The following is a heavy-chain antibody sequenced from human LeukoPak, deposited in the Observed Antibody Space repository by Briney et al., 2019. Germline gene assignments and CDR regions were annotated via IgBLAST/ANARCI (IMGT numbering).Heavy chain of an antibody. Sequence: SETLSLTCTVSGASITRYFWNWIRQPPGKELEWIGYISSGGSTNYNPSVKSRVTISIDTSKNQFSLKLTSATAADTAVYYCARGDDYKSTLFDYWGQGPLVTVSS. CDR3: ARGDDYKSTLFDY. D-gene: IGHD5-12*01. J-gene: IGHJ4*02. CDR2: ISSGGST. CDR1: GASITRYF. V-gene: IGHV4-59*01.